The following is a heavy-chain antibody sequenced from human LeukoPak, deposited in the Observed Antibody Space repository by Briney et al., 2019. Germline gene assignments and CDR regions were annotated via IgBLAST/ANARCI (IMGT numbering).Heavy chain of an antibody. CDR3: ARGIAVAGHFDY. CDR1: GFTFSSYV. D-gene: IGHD6-19*01. J-gene: IGHJ4*02. CDR2: ISYDGSNE. Sequence: PGGSLRLSCAASGFTFSSYVMHWVRQAPGKGLEWVAIISYDGSNEYYADSVKGRFTISRDNAKNSLCLQMNSLRAEDTALYYCARGIAVAGHFDYWGQGTLVTVSS. V-gene: IGHV3-30*04.